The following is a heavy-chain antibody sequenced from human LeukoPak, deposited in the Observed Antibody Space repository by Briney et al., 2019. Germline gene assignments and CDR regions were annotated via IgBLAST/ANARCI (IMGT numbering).Heavy chain of an antibody. J-gene: IGHJ4*02. CDR2: IFAAGAT. V-gene: IGHV3-66*01. CDR3: ARANEEGGYYFDS. Sequence: GGSLRLSCAASGFTTNNNYMTWVRQAPGKGLEWVSIIFAAGATYYADSVQGRFTISRDNSKNTLYLQMNSLGDDDTAVYYCARANEEGGYYFDSWGQGTLVTVSS. D-gene: IGHD1-1*01. CDR1: GFTTNNNY.